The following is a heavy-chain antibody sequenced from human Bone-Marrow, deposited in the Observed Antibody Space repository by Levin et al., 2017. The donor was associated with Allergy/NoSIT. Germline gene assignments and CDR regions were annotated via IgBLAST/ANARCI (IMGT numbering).Heavy chain of an antibody. Sequence: SETLSLTCAVSGGSISGSNWWSWVRQPPGKGLEWIGEIYHLGSTNYNPSLKSRVTMSVDISKKQFSLKLSSVTAADTAVYYCATSFLDSWGQGTLVIVSS. D-gene: IGHD2/OR15-2a*01. CDR1: GGSISGSNW. CDR2: IYHLGST. CDR3: ATSFLDS. J-gene: IGHJ4*02. V-gene: IGHV4-4*02.